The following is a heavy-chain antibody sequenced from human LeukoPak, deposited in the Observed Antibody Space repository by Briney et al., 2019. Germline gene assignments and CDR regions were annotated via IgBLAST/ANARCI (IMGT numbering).Heavy chain of an antibody. J-gene: IGHJ4*02. CDR1: GFTFSSYA. Sequence: GGSLRLSCAASGFTFSSYAMSWVRQAPGKGLEWVSAISGSGGSTYYADSVKGRFAISRDNSKNTLYLQMNSLRAEDTAVYYCAKGVYSGSYLAFDYWGQGTLVTVSS. CDR3: AKGVYSGSYLAFDY. CDR2: ISGSGGST. D-gene: IGHD1-26*01. V-gene: IGHV3-23*01.